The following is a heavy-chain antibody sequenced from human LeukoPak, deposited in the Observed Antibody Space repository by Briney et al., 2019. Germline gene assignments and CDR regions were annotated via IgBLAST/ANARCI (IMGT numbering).Heavy chain of an antibody. CDR2: INPSGGST. Sequence: ASVKASCKASGYTFTSYYMHWVRQAPGQGLEWMGIINPSGGSTSYAQKFQGRVTMTRDMSTSTVYMELSSLRSEDTAVYYCARAAYYYDSRASGFDPWGQGTLVTVSS. CDR1: GYTFTSYY. J-gene: IGHJ5*02. CDR3: ARAAYYYDSRASGFDP. D-gene: IGHD3-22*01. V-gene: IGHV1-46*01.